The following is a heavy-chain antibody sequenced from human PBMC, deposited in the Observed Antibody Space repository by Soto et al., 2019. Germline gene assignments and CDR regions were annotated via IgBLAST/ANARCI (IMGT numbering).Heavy chain of an antibody. J-gene: IGHJ3*02. V-gene: IGHV3-23*01. CDR3: AREIFGVAGRAFDI. CDR2: ISIRGDNT. Sequence: GGSLRLSCAASGFTFSNYGMSWVRQAPGEGLEWVSLISIRGDNTYYTDSVRGRFTVSRDDSKSTLYLQMNILRAEDTAVFYCAREIFGVAGRAFDIWGQGTMVTVSS. D-gene: IGHD3-3*01. CDR1: GFTFSNYG.